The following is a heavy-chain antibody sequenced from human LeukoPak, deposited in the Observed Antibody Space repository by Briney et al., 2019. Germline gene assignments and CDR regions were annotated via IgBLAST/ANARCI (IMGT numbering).Heavy chain of an antibody. CDR2: IGTSDSYT. V-gene: IGHV5-10-1*01. Sequence: ESLTTSSLGSGSSFTSYWISWVRPTPGKGLGWMGMIGTSDSYTYYSPSFQGHVTISADKSISTAYLQRSSLKASDTAMYYCARHPRVATCDILTDFDYWGQGTLVTVSS. CDR3: ARHPRVATCDILTDFDY. J-gene: IGHJ4*02. D-gene: IGHD3-9*01. CDR1: GSSFTSYW.